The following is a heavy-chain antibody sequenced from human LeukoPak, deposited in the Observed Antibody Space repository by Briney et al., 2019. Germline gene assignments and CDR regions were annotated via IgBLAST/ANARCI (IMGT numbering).Heavy chain of an antibody. Sequence: GGSLRLSCAASGFTFSSYWMSWVRQAPGKGLEWVSSISSSSSYIYYADSVKGRFTISRDNAKNSLYLQMNSLRAEDTAVYYCARETKPTVTMTPYFFDYWGQGTLVTVSS. V-gene: IGHV3-21*01. D-gene: IGHD4-17*01. CDR1: GFTFSSYW. J-gene: IGHJ4*02. CDR2: ISSSSSYI. CDR3: ARETKPTVTMTPYFFDY.